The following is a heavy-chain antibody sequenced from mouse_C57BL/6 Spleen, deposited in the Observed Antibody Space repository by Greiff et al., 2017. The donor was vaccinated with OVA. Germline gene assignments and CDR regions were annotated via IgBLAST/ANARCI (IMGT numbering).Heavy chain of an antibody. CDR3: ARPSLVPYFDY. Sequence: EVKLVESGGDLVKPGGSLKLSCAASGFTFSSYGMSWVRQTPDKRLEWVATISSGGSYTYYPDSVKGRFTISRDNAKNTLYLQMSSLKSEDTAMYYCARPSLVPYFDYWGQGTTLTVSS. CDR1: GFTFSSYG. V-gene: IGHV5-6*01. CDR2: ISSGGSYT. D-gene: IGHD2-2*01. J-gene: IGHJ2*01.